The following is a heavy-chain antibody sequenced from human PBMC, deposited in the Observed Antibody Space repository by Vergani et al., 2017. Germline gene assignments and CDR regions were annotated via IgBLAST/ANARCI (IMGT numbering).Heavy chain of an antibody. Sequence: QVQLVQSGAEVKKPGASVKVSCKASGYTFTGYYMHWVRQAPGQGLEWMGWINPNSGGTNYAQKFQGRVTMTRDTSISTAYMELSRLRSDDTAVYYCVREGFDIVATIGTPISSYYYYGMDVWGQGTTVTVSS. CDR3: VREGFDIVATIGTPISSYYYYGMDV. CDR1: GYTFTGYY. CDR2: INPNSGGT. D-gene: IGHD5-12*01. J-gene: IGHJ6*02. V-gene: IGHV1-2*02.